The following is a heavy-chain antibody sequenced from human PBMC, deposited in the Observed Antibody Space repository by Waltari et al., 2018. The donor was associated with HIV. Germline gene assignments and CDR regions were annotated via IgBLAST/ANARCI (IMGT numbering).Heavy chain of an antibody. D-gene: IGHD4-17*01. J-gene: IGHJ4*02. V-gene: IGHV3-7*01. CDR3: ARDDYLDF. Sequence: EVQLVESGGGLVKPGGSLRPSCAGAGVTFNRFWMGWVRQAPGKGLEWVADINGAGSEKYYVGSVKGRFTISRDNAKNSVYLQMNSLTAEDTAVYYCARDDYLDFWGQGTLVTVSS. CDR1: GVTFNRFW. CDR2: INGAGSEK.